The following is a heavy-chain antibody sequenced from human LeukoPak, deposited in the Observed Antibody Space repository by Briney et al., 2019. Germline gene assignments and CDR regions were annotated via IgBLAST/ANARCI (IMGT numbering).Heavy chain of an antibody. CDR1: GYTFTSY. CDR2: INPSGGST. J-gene: IGHJ5*02. V-gene: IGHV1-46*01. Sequence: ASVKVSCKASGYTFTSYVYWVRQAPGQGLEWMGIINPSGGSTSYAQKFQGRVTMTRDTSTSTVYMELSSLRSEDTAVYYCARSRAAAWFDPWGQGTLVTVSS. CDR3: ARSRAAAWFDP. D-gene: IGHD6-13*01.